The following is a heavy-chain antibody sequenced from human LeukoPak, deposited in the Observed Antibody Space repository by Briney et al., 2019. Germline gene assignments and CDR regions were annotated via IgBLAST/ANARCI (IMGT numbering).Heavy chain of an antibody. J-gene: IGHJ4*02. CDR2: ISSSSSTI. Sequence: PGGSLRLSCAASGFTFSSYSMNWVRQAPGKGLEWVSYISSSSSTIYYADSVKGRFTISRDNSKNTLYLQMNSLRAEDTAVYYCAKHLESANSSPDYWGQGTLVTVSS. D-gene: IGHD6-6*01. V-gene: IGHV3-48*01. CDR1: GFTFSSYS. CDR3: AKHLESANSSPDY.